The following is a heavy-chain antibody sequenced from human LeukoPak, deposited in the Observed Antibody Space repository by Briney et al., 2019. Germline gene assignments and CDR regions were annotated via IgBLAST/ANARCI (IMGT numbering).Heavy chain of an antibody. Sequence: SETLSLTCTVSGGSISTYYWSWIRQPPGKGLEWIGYIYYSGNTNYNPSLKSRVTISVDTSKNQFSLKLSSVTAADTAVYYCARLPYYYYGMDVWGQGTTVTVSS. CDR2: IYYSGNT. V-gene: IGHV4-59*08. CDR3: ARLPYYYYGMDV. CDR1: GGSISTYY. J-gene: IGHJ6*02.